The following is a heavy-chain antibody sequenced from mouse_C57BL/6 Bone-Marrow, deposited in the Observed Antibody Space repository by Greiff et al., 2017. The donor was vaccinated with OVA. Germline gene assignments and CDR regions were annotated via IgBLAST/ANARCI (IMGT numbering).Heavy chain of an antibody. CDR2: IDPETGGT. CDR1: GYTFTDYE. CDR3: TRWYFDV. V-gene: IGHV1-15*01. J-gene: IGHJ1*03. Sequence: QVQLQQSGAELVRPGASVTLSCKASGYTFTDYEMHWVKQTPVHGLEWIGAIDPETGGTAYNQKFKGKAILTADKSSSTAYMELRSLTSEDAAVYYCTRWYFDVWGTGTTVTVAS.